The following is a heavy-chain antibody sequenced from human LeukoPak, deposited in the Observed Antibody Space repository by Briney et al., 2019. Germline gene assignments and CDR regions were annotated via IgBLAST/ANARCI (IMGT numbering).Heavy chain of an antibody. CDR3: AREGGTYYYDSSGFLRY. CDR1: GGTFSSYA. J-gene: IGHJ4*02. Sequence: SVKVSCKASGGTFSSYASSWVRQATGQGLEWMGGIIPIFCTANYAQKFQGRVTITADESTSTAHLALSSLRSEDTAVYYCAREGGTYYYDSSGFLRYWGQGTLVTVSS. D-gene: IGHD3-22*01. V-gene: IGHV1-69*01. CDR2: IIPIFCTA.